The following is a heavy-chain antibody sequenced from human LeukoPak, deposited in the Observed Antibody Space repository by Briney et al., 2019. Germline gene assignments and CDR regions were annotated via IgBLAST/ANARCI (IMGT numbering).Heavy chain of an antibody. V-gene: IGHV1-2*02. CDR1: GYTFTSYD. J-gene: IGHJ4*02. CDR2: INLNSGGT. D-gene: IGHD2-21*01. Sequence: GASVKVSCKASGYTFTSYDINWVRQATGQGLEWMGWINLNSGGTNYAQKFQGRVTMTRDTSISTAYMELSRLRSDDTAVYYCASWAGGNAPVASFDYWGQGTLVTVSS. CDR3: ASWAGGNAPVASFDY.